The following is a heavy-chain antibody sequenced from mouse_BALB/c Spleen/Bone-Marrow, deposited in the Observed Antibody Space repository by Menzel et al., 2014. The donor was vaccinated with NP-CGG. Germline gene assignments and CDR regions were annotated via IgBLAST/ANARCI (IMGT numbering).Heavy chain of an antibody. CDR3: AKHWSVYPYAMDY. Sequence: VQLVESGPGLVAPSQSLSITCTVSGFSLSDYGVSWIRQSPGKGLEWLGVIWGGGKEYYNSVLKSRLSINKDNSKSQVFLKMYSLQTDDTAIYYCAKHWSVYPYAMDYWGQGTSVTVSS. D-gene: IGHD2-10*02. CDR2: IWGGGKE. CDR1: GFSLSDYG. J-gene: IGHJ4*01. V-gene: IGHV2-6-5*01.